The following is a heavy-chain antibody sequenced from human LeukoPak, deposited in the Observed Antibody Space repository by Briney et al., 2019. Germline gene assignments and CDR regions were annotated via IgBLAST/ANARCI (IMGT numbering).Heavy chain of an antibody. CDR1: GGTFSSYA. Sequence: SVKVSCKASGGTFSSYAISWVRQAPGQGLEWMGGIIPIFGTANYAQKFQGRVTITADESTSTAYMELSSLRSEDTAVYYCARGRMEYCSSTSCYLSDYWGQGTLVTVSS. V-gene: IGHV1-69*13. CDR3: ARGRMEYCSSTSCYLSDY. J-gene: IGHJ4*02. CDR2: IIPIFGTA. D-gene: IGHD2-2*01.